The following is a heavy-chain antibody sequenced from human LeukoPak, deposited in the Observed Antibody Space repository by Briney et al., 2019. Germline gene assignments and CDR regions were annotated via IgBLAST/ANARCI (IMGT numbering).Heavy chain of an antibody. D-gene: IGHD5-18*01. CDR3: ARDLVQLWSKDF. CDR2: TSSSGRNI. V-gene: IGHV3-48*03. CDR1: GFTFSNYE. J-gene: IGHJ4*02. Sequence: GGSLRLSRAASGFTFSNYEFNWVRQAPGKGLEWVSYTSSSGRNIYYADSVKGRFTISRDNAKNSLYLQMNSLRAEDTAVYYCARDLVQLWSKDFWGQGTLVTVSS.